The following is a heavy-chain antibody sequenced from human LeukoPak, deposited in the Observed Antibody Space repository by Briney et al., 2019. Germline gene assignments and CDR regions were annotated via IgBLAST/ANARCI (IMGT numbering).Heavy chain of an antibody. CDR2: IIPIFGTA. D-gene: IGHD5-24*01. J-gene: IGHJ3*01. CDR3: ARIRDGYNDAYDL. Sequence: ASVKVSCKASGGTFSNYGISWVRQAPGQGLEWMGGIIPIFGTANYAQKFQGRVTITADKSTSTAYMELSSLRSEDTATYYCARIRDGYNDAYDLWGQGTVVTVPS. CDR1: GGTFSNYG. V-gene: IGHV1-69*06.